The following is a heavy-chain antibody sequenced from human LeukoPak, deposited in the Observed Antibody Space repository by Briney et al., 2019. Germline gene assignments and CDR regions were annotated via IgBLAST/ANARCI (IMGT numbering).Heavy chain of an antibody. J-gene: IGHJ4*02. V-gene: IGHV3-23*01. Sequence: RRPRRLSCAAAGLTFSSNSMSWDRQAPGKLRECVSSITANGATTYYADSVKGRFTISRDNSRNTLYLQMNSLRAEDTAVYYCAKAYGTNGYYQLPIDFWGQGNLVTVSS. CDR2: ITANGATT. CDR3: AKAYGTNGYYQLPIDF. CDR1: GLTFSSNS. D-gene: IGHD3-22*01.